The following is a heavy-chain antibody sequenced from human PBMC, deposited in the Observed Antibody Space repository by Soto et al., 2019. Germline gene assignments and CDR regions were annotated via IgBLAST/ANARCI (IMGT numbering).Heavy chain of an antibody. V-gene: IGHV3-23*01. CDR3: ARDLSVVVASYFDY. Sequence: GGSLRLSCAASGFTFSSYAMSWVRQAPGKGLEWVSAISGSGGSTYYADSVKGRFTIFRDNAKNSLYLQMNSLRAEDTVVYYCARDLSVVVASYFDYWGQGTLVTVSS. CDR2: ISGSGGST. D-gene: IGHD2-15*01. J-gene: IGHJ4*02. CDR1: GFTFSSYA.